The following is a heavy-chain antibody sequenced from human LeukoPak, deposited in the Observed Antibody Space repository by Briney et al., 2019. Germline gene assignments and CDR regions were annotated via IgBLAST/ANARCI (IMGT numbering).Heavy chain of an antibody. J-gene: IGHJ2*01. D-gene: IGHD3-10*01. CDR1: GGSISSYY. CDR3: ARIPLWFGEPGNWYFDL. CDR2: IYYSGST. Sequence: PSETLSLTCTVSGGSISSYYWSWIRQPPGKGLEWIGYIYYSGSTNYNPSLKSRVTISVDTSKNQFSLKLSSVTAADTAVYYCARIPLWFGEPGNWYFDLWGRGTLVTVSS. V-gene: IGHV4-59*12.